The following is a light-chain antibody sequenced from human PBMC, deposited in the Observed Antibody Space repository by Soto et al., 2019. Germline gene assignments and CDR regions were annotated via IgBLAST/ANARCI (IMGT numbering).Light chain of an antibody. V-gene: IGLV1-40*01. J-gene: IGLJ2*01. CDR3: QSYDSSLSDSRV. Sequence: QSVLTQPPSVSGAPGQRVTISCTGSSSNIGAGYDVHWYQQLPGTAPKLLIYDNTNRPSGVPDRFSGSKSGTSASLAITGLQAEDEADYYCQSYDSSLSDSRVFGGGTQLTVL. CDR2: DNT. CDR1: SSNIGAGYD.